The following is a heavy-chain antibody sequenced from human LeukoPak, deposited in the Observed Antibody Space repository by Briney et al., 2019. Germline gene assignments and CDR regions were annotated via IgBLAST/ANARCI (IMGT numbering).Heavy chain of an antibody. CDR2: ISGSGGST. Sequence: GGSLRLSCAASGFTFSSYAMSWVRQAPGKGLEWVSVISGSGGSTYYADSVKGRFTISRDNSKNKLYLQMNSLRAEDTAVYYCAKGNYYDSSGYYREYFDYWGQGTLVTVSS. J-gene: IGHJ4*02. CDR1: GFTFSSYA. CDR3: AKGNYYDSSGYYREYFDY. D-gene: IGHD3-22*01. V-gene: IGHV3-23*01.